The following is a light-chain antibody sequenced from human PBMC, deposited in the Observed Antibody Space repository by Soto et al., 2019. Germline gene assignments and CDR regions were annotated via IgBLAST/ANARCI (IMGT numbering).Light chain of an antibody. CDR2: DVS. CDR1: RSDVGDYKY. CDR3: CSYAGSYSYV. Sequence: QSALTQPRSVSGSPGQSVTISCTGTRSDVGDYKYVSWYRQHPGKAPKLIISDVSERPSGVPDRFSGSKSGNTASLTISGLQAEDEAAYYCCSYAGSYSYVFGTGTKLTVL. V-gene: IGLV2-11*01. J-gene: IGLJ1*01.